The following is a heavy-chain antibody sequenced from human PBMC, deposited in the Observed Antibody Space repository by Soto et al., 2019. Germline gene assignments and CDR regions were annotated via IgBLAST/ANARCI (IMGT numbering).Heavy chain of an antibody. V-gene: IGHV4-59*11. Sequence: SETLSLTCTVSGASISSHYWSWIRQPPGKGLEWIGYIYYSGSTNYNPSLKSRVSISVDTSKSQVSLKLSSVTAADTAVYYCARQSGYWANCYFDYWGQGTLVTVSS. CDR2: IYYSGST. J-gene: IGHJ4*02. CDR1: GASISSHY. D-gene: IGHD3-22*01. CDR3: ARQSGYWANCYFDY.